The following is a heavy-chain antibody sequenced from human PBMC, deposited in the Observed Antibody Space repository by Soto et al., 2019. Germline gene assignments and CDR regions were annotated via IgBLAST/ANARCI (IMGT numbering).Heavy chain of an antibody. Sequence: SETLSLTCTVSGGSVSSGSYYWSWIRQPPGKGLEWIGYIYYSGSTNYNPSLKSRVTISVDTSKNQFSLKLSSVTAADTAVYYCARDWGTLGSSGWYSPWFDPWGQGTLVTVSS. CDR3: ARDWGTLGSSGWYSPWFDP. D-gene: IGHD6-19*01. CDR2: IYYSGST. J-gene: IGHJ5*02. V-gene: IGHV4-61*01. CDR1: GGSVSSGSYY.